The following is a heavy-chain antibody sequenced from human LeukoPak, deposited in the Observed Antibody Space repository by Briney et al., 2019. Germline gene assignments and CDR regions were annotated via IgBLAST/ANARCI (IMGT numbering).Heavy chain of an antibody. CDR3: AKDSSRLGDLTVDY. CDR1: GFTFSSYA. V-gene: IGHV3-23*01. J-gene: IGHJ4*02. CDR2: ISGSGGST. D-gene: IGHD3-16*01. Sequence: PGGSLRLSCAASGFTFSSYAMSWVRQAPGKGLEWVSAISGSGGSTYYADSVKGRVTISRDNSKNTLYLQMNSLRAEDTAVYYCAKDSSRLGDLTVDYWGQGTLVTVSS.